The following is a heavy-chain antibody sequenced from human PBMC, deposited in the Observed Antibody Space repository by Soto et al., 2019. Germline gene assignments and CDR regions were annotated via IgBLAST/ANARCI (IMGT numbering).Heavy chain of an antibody. CDR1: GGSISSYY. Sequence: QVQLQESGPGLVKPSETLSLTCTVSGGSISSYYWSWIRQPPGKGLEWIGYIYYSGRTNYNPSLKSRVTISGDTSTNQFSLKLSSVPAADTAVYYCARGYCSSTICYIWDNWFDPWGQGTLVTVSS. CDR3: ARGYCSSTICYIWDNWFDP. D-gene: IGHD2-2*02. CDR2: IYYSGRT. J-gene: IGHJ5*02. V-gene: IGHV4-59*01.